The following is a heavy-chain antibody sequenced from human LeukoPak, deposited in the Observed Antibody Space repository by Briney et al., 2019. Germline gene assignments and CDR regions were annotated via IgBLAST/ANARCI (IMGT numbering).Heavy chain of an antibody. V-gene: IGHV4-59*08. CDR1: DGSISSYY. D-gene: IGHD3-9*01. Sequence: SETLSLTCTVSDGSISSYYWSWIRQPPGKGLEWIGYIYYSGSTNYNPSLKSRVTISVDTSKIQFSLKLSSVTAADTAVYYCARLRYFDWLFYMDVWGQGTTVTVSS. CDR3: ARLRYFDWLFYMDV. J-gene: IGHJ6*02. CDR2: IYYSGST.